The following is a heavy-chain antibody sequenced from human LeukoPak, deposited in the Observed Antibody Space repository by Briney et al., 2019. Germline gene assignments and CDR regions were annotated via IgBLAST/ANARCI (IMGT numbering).Heavy chain of an antibody. D-gene: IGHD3-10*01. CDR3: ARARGSGSYQYYFDY. CDR1: GGSFSGYY. Sequence: SETLSLTCAVYGGSFSGYYWSWIRQPPGKGLEWIGEINHSGSTNYNPSLKSRVTISVDTSKNQFSLKLSSVTAADTAVYYCARARGSGSYQYYFDYWGQGTLVTVSS. J-gene: IGHJ4*02. V-gene: IGHV4-34*01. CDR2: INHSGST.